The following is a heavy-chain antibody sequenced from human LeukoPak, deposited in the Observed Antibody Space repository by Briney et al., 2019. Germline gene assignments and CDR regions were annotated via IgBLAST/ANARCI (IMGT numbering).Heavy chain of an antibody. CDR1: GFIFSNNG. D-gene: IGHD6-19*01. CDR3: ARDPGYSSGWDFDY. J-gene: IGHJ4*02. Sequence: GRSLRLSCAASGFIFSNNGMHWVRQAPGKGLEWVAVIWYDGSKKYYSDSVKGRFTISRDNSKNTLYLQMNNLRAEDTAVYYCARDPGYSSGWDFDYWGQGILVTVPS. CDR2: IWYDGSKK. V-gene: IGHV3-33*01.